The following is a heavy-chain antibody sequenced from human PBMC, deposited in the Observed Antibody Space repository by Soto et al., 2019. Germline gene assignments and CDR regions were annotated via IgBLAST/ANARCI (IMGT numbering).Heavy chain of an antibody. CDR2: IYYSGST. CDR3: ARVTIEGSGYYY. Sequence: SETLSLTCTVSGGSISSGGYYWSWIRQHPGKGLEWIGYIYYSGSTYYNPSLKSRVTISVDTSKNQFSLKLSSVTAADTAVYYCARVTIEGSGYYYWGQGTLVTGSS. D-gene: IGHD3-22*01. J-gene: IGHJ4*02. CDR1: GGSISSGGYY. V-gene: IGHV4-31*03.